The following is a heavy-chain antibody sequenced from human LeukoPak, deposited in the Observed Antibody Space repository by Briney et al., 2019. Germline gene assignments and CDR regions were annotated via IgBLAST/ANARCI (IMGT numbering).Heavy chain of an antibody. CDR1: GYTFTSYY. CDR3: ARAGIKTGGFDY. J-gene: IGHJ4*02. V-gene: IGHV1-46*01. D-gene: IGHD7-27*01. CDR2: INPSGGST. Sequence: GASVKVSCKASGYTFTSYYMHWVRQAPGQGLEWMGIINPSGGSTSYAQKFQGRVTMTRDMSTSTVYMELSSLRSEDTAVYYCARAGIKTGGFDYWGQGTLVTVSS.